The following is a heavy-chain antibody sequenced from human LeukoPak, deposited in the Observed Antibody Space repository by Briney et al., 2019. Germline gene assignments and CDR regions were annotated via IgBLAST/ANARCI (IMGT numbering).Heavy chain of an antibody. J-gene: IGHJ4*02. CDR1: GGSISSSSYF. CDR3: VRHLPIAAQYYFDY. V-gene: IGHV4-39*01. D-gene: IGHD6-6*01. Sequence: SETLSLTCTVSGGSISSSSYFWAWIRQPPGKGLEWIGTIYYSGTTYYNPSLKSRVTISVDTSKNQFSLKVNSVTAADTAVYYCVRHLPIAAQYYFDYWGQGTLVTVSS. CDR2: IYYSGTT.